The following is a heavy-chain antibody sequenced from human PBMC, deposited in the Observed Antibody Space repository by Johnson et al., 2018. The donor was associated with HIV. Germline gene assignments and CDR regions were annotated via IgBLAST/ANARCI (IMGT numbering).Heavy chain of an antibody. J-gene: IGHJ3*02. CDR3: ARVAPAHDAFDI. V-gene: IGHV3-30*02. CDR1: GFIVSSNY. Sequence: QVQLVESGGGLVQPGGSLRLSCAASGFIVSSNYMNWVRQAPGKGLEWVAFIRYDGSNKYYADSVKGRFTISRDNSKNTLYLQMNSLRAEDTAVYYCARVAPAHDAFDIWGQGTMVTVSS. CDR2: IRYDGSNK. D-gene: IGHD2-2*01.